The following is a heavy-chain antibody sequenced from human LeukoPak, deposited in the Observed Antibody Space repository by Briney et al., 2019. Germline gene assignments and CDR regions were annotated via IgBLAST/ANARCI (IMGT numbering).Heavy chain of an antibody. V-gene: IGHV3-21*05. Sequence: PERSLRLSCAASGFTFSRYAMNWVRQAPGKGLEWVSYINTDSSDIHYADSVKGRFTISRDNARNTLYLQLSSLRAEDSAVYYCARDTFHPGLIDSWGQGTLVTVSS. D-gene: IGHD2-21*01. CDR1: GFTFSRYA. J-gene: IGHJ4*02. CDR2: INTDSSDI. CDR3: ARDTFHPGLIDS.